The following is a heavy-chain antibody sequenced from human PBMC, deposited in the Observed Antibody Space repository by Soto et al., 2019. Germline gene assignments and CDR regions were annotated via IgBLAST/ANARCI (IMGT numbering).Heavy chain of an antibody. CDR3: ARDMGRWRNTPMPTFDS. Sequence: VQLVQSGAEVKQPGASVKVSCKAPGDTLSTYGINWVRQAPGQGLEWMGWISAYNGDTKYAQSLQGRVTMTTDTSARTTYLEVRSLRSDDTAVYYCARDMGRWRNTPMPTFDSWGQGTLVTVSS. CDR1: GDTLSTYG. CDR2: ISAYNGDT. V-gene: IGHV1-18*01. J-gene: IGHJ4*02. D-gene: IGHD2-2*01.